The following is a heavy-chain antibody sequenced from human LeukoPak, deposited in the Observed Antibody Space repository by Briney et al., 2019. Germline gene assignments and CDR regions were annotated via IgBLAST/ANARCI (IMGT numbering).Heavy chain of an antibody. CDR3: ARDRGSTRPFDY. J-gene: IGHJ4*02. CDR1: GGSFSGYY. Sequence: SETLSLTCAVYGGSFSGYYWSWIRQPPGKGLEWIGEINHSGSTNYNPSLKSRVTIPVDTSKSQFSLKLSSVTAADTAVYYCARDRGSTRPFDYWGQGTLVTVSS. D-gene: IGHD2-2*01. CDR2: INHSGST. V-gene: IGHV4-34*01.